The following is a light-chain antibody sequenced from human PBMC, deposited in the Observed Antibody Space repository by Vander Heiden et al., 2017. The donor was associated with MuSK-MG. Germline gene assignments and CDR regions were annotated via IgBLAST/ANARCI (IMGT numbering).Light chain of an antibody. V-gene: IGKV1-6*01. Sequence: AIQMTDSPASRSASVGDKVTITCPASQGIRSDLGSYQQKPVIAPKLLIYGASNLQSRVPSRLSHSGSGTDFTLTIRSLQPKDFRTYYSRQYDFYPRTFGQGTKVEIK. J-gene: IGKJ1*01. CDR1: QGIRSD. CDR3: RQYDFYPRT. CDR2: GAS.